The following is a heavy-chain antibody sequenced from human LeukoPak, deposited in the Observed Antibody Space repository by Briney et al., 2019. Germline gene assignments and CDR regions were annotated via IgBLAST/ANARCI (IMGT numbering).Heavy chain of an antibody. D-gene: IGHD3-22*01. Sequence: GSLRLSCAASGFAVSRKYMSWVRQAPGKGLEWVSVIYSNNTTYYADSVKGRFTVSRDNSKNTLFLQMNSLRAEDTAVYYCAREYSSSFHAFDVWGQGTMVTVSS. CDR2: IYSNNTT. V-gene: IGHV3-53*01. J-gene: IGHJ3*01. CDR3: AREYSSSFHAFDV. CDR1: GFAVSRKY.